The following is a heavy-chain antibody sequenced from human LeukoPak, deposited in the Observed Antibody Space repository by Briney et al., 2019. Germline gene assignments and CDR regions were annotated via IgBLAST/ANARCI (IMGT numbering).Heavy chain of an antibody. CDR2: MNPNSGNT. D-gene: IGHD1-1*01. V-gene: IGHV1-8*03. CDR1: GYTFTSYD. CDR3: AREILLPGTTGWYFDL. J-gene: IGHJ2*01. Sequence: GASVKVSCKASGYTFTSYDINWVRQATGQGLEWMGWMNPNSGNTGYAQKFQGRVTITRNTSISTAYMELSSLRSEDTAVYYCAREILLPGTTGWYFDLWGRGTLVTVSS.